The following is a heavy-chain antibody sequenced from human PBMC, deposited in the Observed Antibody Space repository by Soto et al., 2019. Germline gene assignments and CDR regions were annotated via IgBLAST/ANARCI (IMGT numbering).Heavy chain of an antibody. CDR2: IYYSGST. D-gene: IGHD3-16*02. CDR1: GGSISSSSYY. J-gene: IGHJ4*02. CDR3: AKRECSPHYRY. V-gene: IGHV4-39*01. Sequence: QLQLQESGPGLVKPSETLSLTCTVSGGSISSSSYYWGWIRQPPGKGLEWIGSIYYSGSTYYNPSLKRQVTKSVDTSKNQFSPKLRSLTAPDTAVYFCAKRECSPHYRYWGQGTLVTVSS.